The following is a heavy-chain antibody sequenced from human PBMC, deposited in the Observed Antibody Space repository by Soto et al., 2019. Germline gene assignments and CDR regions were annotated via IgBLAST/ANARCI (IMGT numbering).Heavy chain of an antibody. V-gene: IGHV3-23*01. Sequence: GGSLRLSGAASGSTFSNYAMGWVRQAPGKGLEWVSAISGSGDSTYYADSVKGRFTISRDNSKNTLYLHMNSLRAEDSAVYYCLAGTVYWGQGTLVTVSS. CDR3: LAGTVY. D-gene: IGHD6-19*01. CDR1: GSTFSNYA. CDR2: ISGSGDST. J-gene: IGHJ4*02.